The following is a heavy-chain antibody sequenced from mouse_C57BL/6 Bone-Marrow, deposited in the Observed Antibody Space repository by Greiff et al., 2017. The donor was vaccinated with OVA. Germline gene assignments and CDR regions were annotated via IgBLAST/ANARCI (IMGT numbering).Heavy chain of an antibody. J-gene: IGHJ3*01. CDR3: ARRDYDAWFAY. D-gene: IGHD2-4*01. CDR2: IDPSDSET. Sequence: VQLQQSGAELVRPGSSVKLSCKASGYTFTSYWMHWVKQRPIQGLEWIGNIDPSDSETHYNQKFKDKATLTVDKSSSTAYMQLSSLTSEDSAVYYCARRDYDAWFAYWGQGTLVTVSA. CDR1: GYTFTSYW. V-gene: IGHV1-52*01.